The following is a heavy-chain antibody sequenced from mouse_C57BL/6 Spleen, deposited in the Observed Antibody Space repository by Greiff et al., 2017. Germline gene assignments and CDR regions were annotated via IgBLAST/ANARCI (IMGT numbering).Heavy chain of an antibody. CDR2: INPNNGGT. CDR3: AISSDGFAY. CDR1: GYTFTDYY. Sequence: EVQLQQSGPELVKPGASVKISCKASGYTFTDYYMNWVKQSHGKSLEWIGDINPNNGGTSYNQKFKGKATLTVDKSSSTAYMELRSLTSEDSAVYYCAISSDGFAYWGQGTLVTVSA. J-gene: IGHJ3*01. V-gene: IGHV1-26*01.